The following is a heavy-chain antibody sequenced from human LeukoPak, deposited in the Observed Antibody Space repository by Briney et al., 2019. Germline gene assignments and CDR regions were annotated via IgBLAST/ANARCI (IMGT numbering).Heavy chain of an antibody. CDR2: ISGSGGST. CDR1: GFTFSSYA. J-gene: IGHJ4*02. D-gene: IGHD3-22*01. V-gene: IGHV3-23*01. Sequence: GGSLRLSCAASGFTFSSYAMSWVRQAPGKGLEWVSAISGSGGSTYYADSVKGRFTISRDNSKNTLYLQMNSLRAEDTAVHYCAKGYYDSSGYSPHFDYWGQGTLVTVSS. CDR3: AKGYYDSSGYSPHFDY.